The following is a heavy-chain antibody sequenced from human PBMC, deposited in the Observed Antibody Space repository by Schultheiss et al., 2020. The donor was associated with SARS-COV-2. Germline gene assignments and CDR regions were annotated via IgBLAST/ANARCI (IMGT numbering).Heavy chain of an antibody. CDR2: IYYSGST. V-gene: IGHV4-59*01. J-gene: IGHJ6*03. D-gene: IGHD2-15*01. Sequence: SETLSLICTVSGGSISSYYWSWIRQPPGKGLEWIGYIYYSGSTNYNPSLKSRVTISVDTSKNQFSLKLSSVTAADTAVYYCARVSAATYYYYYYYMDVWGKGTTVTVSS. CDR3: ARVSAATYYYYYYYMDV. CDR1: GGSISSYY.